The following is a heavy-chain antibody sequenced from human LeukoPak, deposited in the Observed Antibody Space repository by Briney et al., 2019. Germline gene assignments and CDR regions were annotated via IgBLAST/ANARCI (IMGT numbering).Heavy chain of an antibody. CDR3: ARVEGTSSSWYIS. D-gene: IGHD6-13*01. Sequence: GGSLRLSCAASGFTFSNYWMSWVRQAPGKGLEWVANIKQDGSEKYYVDSVKGRFTISRDNAKNSLYLQMNSLRAEDTAVYYCARVEGTSSSWYISWGQGTLVTVSS. V-gene: IGHV3-7*01. J-gene: IGHJ4*02. CDR2: IKQDGSEK. CDR1: GFTFSNYW.